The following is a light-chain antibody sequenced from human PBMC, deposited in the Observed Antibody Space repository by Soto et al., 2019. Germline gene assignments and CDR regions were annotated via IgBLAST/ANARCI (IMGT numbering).Light chain of an antibody. V-gene: IGLV2-14*01. Sequence: QSVLTQPASVSGSPGQSITISCTGTSSDVGGYNYVSWYQQHPGKAPKLMIYEVSNRPSGVSNRFSGSTSGNTASLTISGLQAEDEADYYCSSYTSSSTQVFGTGTKLTVL. CDR1: SSDVGGYNY. CDR2: EVS. J-gene: IGLJ1*01. CDR3: SSYTSSSTQV.